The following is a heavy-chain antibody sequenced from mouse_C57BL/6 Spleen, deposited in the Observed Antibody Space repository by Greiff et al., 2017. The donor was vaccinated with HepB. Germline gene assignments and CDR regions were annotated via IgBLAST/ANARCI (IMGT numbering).Heavy chain of an antibody. Sequence: VQLQESGAELVKPGASVKLSCTASGFNFKDYYMHWVKQRTEQGLEWIGRIDPEDGETKYDAKFQGKATITADTSSNTAYLQLSSLTSEDTAVYYCARKYYGSSGFAYWGQGTLVTVSA. CDR1: GFNFKDYY. V-gene: IGHV14-2*01. CDR2: IDPEDGET. CDR3: ARKYYGSSGFAY. D-gene: IGHD1-1*01. J-gene: IGHJ3*01.